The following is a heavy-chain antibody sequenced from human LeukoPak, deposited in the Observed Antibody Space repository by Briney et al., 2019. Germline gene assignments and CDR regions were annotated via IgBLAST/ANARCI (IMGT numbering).Heavy chain of an antibody. CDR3: TRESGDYT. D-gene: IGHD4-17*01. CDR1: GFTFSSYA. CDR2: IRSKAYGGTT. V-gene: IGHV3-49*04. J-gene: IGHJ5*02. Sequence: GGSLRLSCAASGFTFSSYAMSWVRQAPGKGLEWVGFIRSKAYGGTTEYAASVKGRFTISRDDSKSIAYLQMNSLKTEDTAVYYCTRESGDYTWGQGTLVTVSS.